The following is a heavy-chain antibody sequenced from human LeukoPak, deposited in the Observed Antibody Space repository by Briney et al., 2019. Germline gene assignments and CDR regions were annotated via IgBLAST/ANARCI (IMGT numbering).Heavy chain of an antibody. CDR1: GGSISSSSYY. CDR3: ARGFGGQEVYDY. CDR2: IYYSGST. D-gene: IGHD2-15*01. J-gene: IGHJ4*02. V-gene: IGHV4-39*07. Sequence: PSETLSLTCTVSGGSISSSSYYWGWIRQPPGKGLEWIGSIYYSGSTYYNPSLKSRVTISVDTSKNQFSLMLSSVTAADTAVYYCARGFGGQEVYDYWGQGTLVTVSS.